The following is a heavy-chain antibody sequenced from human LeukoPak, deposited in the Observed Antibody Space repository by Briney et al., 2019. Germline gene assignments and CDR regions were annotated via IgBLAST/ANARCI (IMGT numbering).Heavy chain of an antibody. D-gene: IGHD3-22*01. CDR3: ARGLGYDSSALLGGAFDI. J-gene: IGHJ3*02. V-gene: IGHV3-30-3*01. CDR2: ISYDGSNK. Sequence: GGSLRLSCAASGFTFSSYAMHWVRQAPVKGLEWVAVISYDGSNKYYADSVKGRFTISRDNSKNTLYLQMNNLRAEDTAVYYCARGLGYDSSALLGGAFDIWGQGTMVTVSS. CDR1: GFTFSSYA.